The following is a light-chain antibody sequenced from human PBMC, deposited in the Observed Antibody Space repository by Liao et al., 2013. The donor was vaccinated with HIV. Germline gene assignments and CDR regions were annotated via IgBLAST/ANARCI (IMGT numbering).Light chain of an antibody. CDR1: TLGHKY. Sequence: YDLTQPPSVSVSPGQTASITCSGDTLGHKYISWYQQRPGQSPVLVIYEDTKRPSGIPERFSGSNSGNTATLTISGTQAMDEADYFCQAWDRSADVVFGGGTKLTVL. J-gene: IGLJ2*01. CDR2: EDT. V-gene: IGLV3-1*01. CDR3: QAWDRSADVV.